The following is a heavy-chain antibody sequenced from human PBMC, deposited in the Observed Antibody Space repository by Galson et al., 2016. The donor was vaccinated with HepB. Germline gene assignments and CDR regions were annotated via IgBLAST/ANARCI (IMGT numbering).Heavy chain of an antibody. CDR3: ARDSRRKPYSSSQGGLLDY. CDR2: IKHDGSEK. D-gene: IGHD6-13*01. J-gene: IGHJ4*02. Sequence: SLRLSCAASGFTFSSYWMSWVRQAPGKGLEGVANIKHDGSEKYYVDSVKGRFTISRDNAKNSLFLQMNSLRAEDTAVYYCARDSRRKPYSSSQGGLLDYWGQGTLVTVSS. CDR1: GFTFSSYW. V-gene: IGHV3-7*01.